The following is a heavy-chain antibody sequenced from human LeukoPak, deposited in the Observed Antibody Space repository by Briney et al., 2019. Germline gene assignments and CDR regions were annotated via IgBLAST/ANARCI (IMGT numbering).Heavy chain of an antibody. J-gene: IGHJ4*02. CDR1: GHTVLSHD. V-gene: IGHV1-18*04. CDR3: ARSSRYDWRDYFDY. D-gene: IGHD5-12*01. CDR2: ISAYNRKT. Sequence: ASVNLSCNASGHTVLSHDIRWERQPPGPGLESLGGISAYNRKTDSAQKLQARLTMTTDTSTSTAYVELRSLSSDDTAVYYCARSSRYDWRDYFDYWGQGTLVTVSS.